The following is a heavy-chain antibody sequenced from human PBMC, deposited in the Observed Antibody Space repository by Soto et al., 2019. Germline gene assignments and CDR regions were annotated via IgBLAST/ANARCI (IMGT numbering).Heavy chain of an antibody. V-gene: IGHV1-8*01. D-gene: IGHD7-27*01. CDR1: GYAFTSDD. Sequence: QVQLVQSGAEVKKPGASVKISCKASGYAFTSDDFNWVRQATGQGREWMGWMNPNNGNTAYAQKFQGRVTMTRDTYIGTAYMELSSLTSEDTAVYYCAKGTRNWGFDYWGQGNVVTVSS. J-gene: IGHJ4*02. CDR3: AKGTRNWGFDY. CDR2: MNPNNGNT.